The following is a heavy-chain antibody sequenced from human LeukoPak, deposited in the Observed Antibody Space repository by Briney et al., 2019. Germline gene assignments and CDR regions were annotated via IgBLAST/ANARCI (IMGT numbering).Heavy chain of an antibody. D-gene: IGHD5/OR15-5a*01. CDR2: IKSKADGGTT. CDR1: GFTFSSAW. V-gene: IGHV3-15*01. CDR3: TTDPFMLDVYHFHY. Sequence: GGSLRLSCAASGFTFSSAWMTWVRQAPGKGLEWVGHIKSKADGGTTDYAAAAKGKFTISRYASKNTLSLQMNSLTYADTAVYYCTTDPFMLDVYHFHYWGQGTLVTVSS. J-gene: IGHJ4*02.